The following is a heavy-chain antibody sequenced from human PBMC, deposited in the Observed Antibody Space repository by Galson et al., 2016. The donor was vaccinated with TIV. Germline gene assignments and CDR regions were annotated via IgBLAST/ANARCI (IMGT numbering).Heavy chain of an antibody. CDR2: MNPDSGTT. D-gene: IGHD2-2*01. Sequence: SVKVSCKASGYIFTNFYLHWVRQAPGQGLEWMGIMNPDSGTTTYAQKFQGRITMTRDTSTRTSYMEVRSLRSEDTAVYFCARDYRRMSTTTLDLWGQGTLVTVSS. CDR3: ARDYRRMSTTTLDL. CDR1: GYIFTNFY. V-gene: IGHV1-46*01. J-gene: IGHJ4*01.